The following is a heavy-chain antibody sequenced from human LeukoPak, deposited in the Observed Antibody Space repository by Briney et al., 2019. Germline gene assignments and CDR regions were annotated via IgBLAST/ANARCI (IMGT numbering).Heavy chain of an antibody. CDR1: ALTFSSYW. CDR2: INSDGSST. D-gene: IGHD5-24*01. V-gene: IGHV3-74*01. J-gene: IGHJ3*02. CDR3: AREIVEMAPEAAFDI. Sequence: GGSLRLSCAASALTFSSYWMHWVRQAPGKGLVWVSRINSDGSSTSYADSVKGRFTISRDNAKNTLYLQMNSLRAEDTAVYCCAREIVEMAPEAAFDIWGQGTMVTVSS.